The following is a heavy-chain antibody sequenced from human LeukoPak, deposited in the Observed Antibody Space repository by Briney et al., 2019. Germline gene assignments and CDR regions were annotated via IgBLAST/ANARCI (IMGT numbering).Heavy chain of an antibody. CDR2: IYTSGST. CDR1: GGSISSYY. Sequence: SETLSLTCTVSGGSISSYYWSWIRQPAGKGLEWIGRIYTSGSTNYNPSLKSRVTMSVDTSKNQFSLKLSSVTAADTAVYYCARDVPGAMVRGVVIYCYYMDVWGKGTTVTVSS. J-gene: IGHJ6*03. D-gene: IGHD3-10*01. CDR3: ARDVPGAMVRGVVIYCYYMDV. V-gene: IGHV4-4*07.